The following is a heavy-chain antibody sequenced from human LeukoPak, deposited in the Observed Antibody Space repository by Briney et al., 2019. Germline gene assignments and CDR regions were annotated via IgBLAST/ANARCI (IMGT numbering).Heavy chain of an antibody. CDR1: GYAFTGYY. D-gene: IGHD3-9*01. V-gene: IGHV1-2*06. Sequence: GASVKVSCKASGYAFTGYYMHWVRQAPGQGLEWMGRIYPNSGGTNYAQKFQGRVTMTRDTSISTAYMELSRLRSDDTAVYYCARGRSSYDILTGYSYWGQGTLVTVSS. J-gene: IGHJ4*02. CDR2: IYPNSGGT. CDR3: ARGRSSYDILTGYSY.